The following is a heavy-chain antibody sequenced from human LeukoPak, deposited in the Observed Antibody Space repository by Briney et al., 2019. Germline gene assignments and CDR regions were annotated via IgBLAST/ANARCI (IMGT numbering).Heavy chain of an antibody. J-gene: IGHJ3*02. CDR2: INPSGGST. Sequence: ASVKVSCKASGYTFTSYYMHWVRQAPGQGLEWMGIINPSGGSTSYAQKFQGRVTMTRDTSTSTAYMELSSLRSEDTAVYYCARAGRITMIVVPRGAFDIWGQGTMVTVSS. D-gene: IGHD3-22*01. V-gene: IGHV1-46*01. CDR1: GYTFTSYY. CDR3: ARAGRITMIVVPRGAFDI.